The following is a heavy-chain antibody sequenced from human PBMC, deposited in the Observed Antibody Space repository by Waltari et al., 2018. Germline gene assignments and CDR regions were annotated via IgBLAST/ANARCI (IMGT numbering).Heavy chain of an antibody. CDR3: ARFRRITMVRGVNPVDY. Sequence: QVQLQQWGAGLLKPSETLSLTCAVYGGSFSGYYWSWIRQPPGKGLEWIGEINHSGSTNHNPSLKSRVTISVDTSKNQFSLKLSSVTAADTAVYYCARFRRITMVRGVNPVDYWGQGTLVTVSS. CDR1: GGSFSGYY. J-gene: IGHJ4*02. V-gene: IGHV4-34*01. D-gene: IGHD3-10*01. CDR2: INHSGST.